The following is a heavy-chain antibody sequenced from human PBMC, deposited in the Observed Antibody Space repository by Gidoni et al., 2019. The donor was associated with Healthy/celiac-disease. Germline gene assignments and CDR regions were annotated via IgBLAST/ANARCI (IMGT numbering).Heavy chain of an antibody. Sequence: QLQLQESGPGLVKPSETLSLTCTVSGGSISSSSYYWGWIRQPPGKGLEWIGSIYYSGSTYYNPSLKSRVTISVDTSKNQFSLKLSSVTAADTAVYYCARHQPQGYYDILTGYYVGVVDVWGQGTTVTVSS. V-gene: IGHV4-39*01. CDR1: GGSISSSSYY. D-gene: IGHD3-9*01. J-gene: IGHJ6*02. CDR2: IYYSGST. CDR3: ARHQPQGYYDILTGYYVGVVDV.